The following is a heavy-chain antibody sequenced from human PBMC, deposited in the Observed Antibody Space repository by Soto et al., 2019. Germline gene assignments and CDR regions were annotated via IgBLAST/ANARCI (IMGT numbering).Heavy chain of an antibody. J-gene: IGHJ4*02. CDR3: ARLVDNYGHYYFDY. CDR2: IYYRGTT. V-gene: IGHV4-31*03. CDR1: RDSISSSAYY. D-gene: IGHD5-18*01. Sequence: SETLSLTCTVSRDSISSSAYYWSWIRQHPEKGLEWMGYIYYRGTTYYNPSLKSRVTISVDTSKNQFSLKLNSVTAADMAVYYCARLVDNYGHYYFDYWGQGMLVTVSS.